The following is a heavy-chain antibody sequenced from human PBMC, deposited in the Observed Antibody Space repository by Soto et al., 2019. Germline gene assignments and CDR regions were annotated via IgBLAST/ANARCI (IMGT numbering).Heavy chain of an antibody. Sequence: QVHLVQSGAEVKKPGASVKVSCKGSGYDFTTYGITWVRQAPGQGREGMAWISAHNGNTDYAQMLQGRVTVTRDTSTSTAYMEVRSLRSDDTAMYYFARGRDGDYWGQGALVTVSS. CDR2: ISAHNGNT. D-gene: IGHD6-6*01. J-gene: IGHJ4*02. V-gene: IGHV1-18*01. CDR1: GYDFTTYG. CDR3: ARGRDGDY.